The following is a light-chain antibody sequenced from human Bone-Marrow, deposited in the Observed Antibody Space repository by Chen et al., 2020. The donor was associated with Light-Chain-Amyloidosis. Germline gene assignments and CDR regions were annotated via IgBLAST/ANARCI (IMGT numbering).Light chain of an antibody. V-gene: IGKV3-20*01. CDR3: QQYQTSPLT. J-gene: IGKJ4*01. Sequence: EIVLTQSPGPLSLSPGEGANLSCRAIQSISNNYLTWYQQKLGQAPRLLLYGSSSRATGIPDRFTGSGSRTDFTLTINSLEPEDFAMYYCQQYQTSPLTFGGGTKVAIK. CDR1: QSISNNY. CDR2: GSS.